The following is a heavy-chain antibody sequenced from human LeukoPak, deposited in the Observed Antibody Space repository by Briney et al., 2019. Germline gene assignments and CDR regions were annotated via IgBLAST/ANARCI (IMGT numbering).Heavy chain of an antibody. V-gene: IGHV3-48*01. CDR3: AKNGDRGAYCSGGSCHPYYYYYMDV. Sequence: GGSLRLSCAASGFTFSSYSMNWVRQAPGKGLEWVSYISSSSSTIYYADSVKGRFTISRDNAKNSLYLQMNSLRAEDTAVYYCAKNGDRGAYCSGGSCHPYYYYYMDVWGKGTTVTISS. D-gene: IGHD2-15*01. J-gene: IGHJ6*03. CDR1: GFTFSSYS. CDR2: ISSSSSTI.